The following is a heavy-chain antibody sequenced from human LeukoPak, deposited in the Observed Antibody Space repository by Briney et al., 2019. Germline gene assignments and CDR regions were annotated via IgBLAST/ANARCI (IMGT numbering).Heavy chain of an antibody. Sequence: SETLSLTCTVSGGSISSSSYYWGWIRQPPGKGLEWIGSIYYSGSTYYNPSLKSRVTISVDTSKNQFSLKLSSVTAADTAVYYCARRLGSHSFDAFDIWGQGTMVTVSS. CDR2: IYYSGST. V-gene: IGHV4-39*01. CDR3: ARRLGSHSFDAFDI. D-gene: IGHD1-26*01. CDR1: GGSISSSSYY. J-gene: IGHJ3*02.